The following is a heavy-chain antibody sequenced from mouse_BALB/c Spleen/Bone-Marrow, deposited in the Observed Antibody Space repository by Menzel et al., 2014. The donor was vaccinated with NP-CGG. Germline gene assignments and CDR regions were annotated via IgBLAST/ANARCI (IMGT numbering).Heavy chain of an antibody. V-gene: IGHV1-20*02. D-gene: IGHD1-1*01. J-gene: IGHJ1*01. Sequence: EVKLQESGPELVKPGASVKISCKASGYSFTGYFMNWVMQSHGKSLEWIGRINPYNGDTFYNQKFKGKATLTVDKSSSTAHMELRSLASEDSAVYDCAREGGYYYGSSPYFDVWGAGTTVTVSS. CDR3: AREGGYYYGSSPYFDV. CDR2: INPYNGDT. CDR1: GYSFTGYF.